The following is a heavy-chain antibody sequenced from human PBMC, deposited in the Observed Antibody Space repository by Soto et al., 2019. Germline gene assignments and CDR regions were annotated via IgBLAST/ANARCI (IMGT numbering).Heavy chain of an antibody. Sequence: GGSLRLSCAASGLTFSGYWMHWVRQAPGKGLVWVSRIDTDGSVTNYADSVEGRFTIPRDDAKNTLYLQMNSLRAEDTAVYYCARDTPYNWFDPWGQGILVTVSS. CDR3: ARDTPYNWFDP. CDR1: GLTFSGYW. CDR2: IDTDGSVT. J-gene: IGHJ5*02. V-gene: IGHV3-74*01.